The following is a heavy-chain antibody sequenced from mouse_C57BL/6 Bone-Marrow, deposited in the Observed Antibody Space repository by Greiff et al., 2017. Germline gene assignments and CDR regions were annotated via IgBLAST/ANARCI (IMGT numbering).Heavy chain of an antibody. J-gene: IGHJ3*01. D-gene: IGHD2-14*01. CDR1: GFTFSSYG. V-gene: IGHV5-6*01. CDR2: ISSGGSST. CDR3: ARGDRRTWFAY. Sequence: EVMLVESGGDLVKPGGSLKLSCAASGFTFSSYGMSWVRQTPDKRLEWVATISSGGSSTYYPDSVKGRFTISRDNAKNTLYLQMSSLKSEDTAMYYCARGDRRTWFAYWGQGTLVTVSA.